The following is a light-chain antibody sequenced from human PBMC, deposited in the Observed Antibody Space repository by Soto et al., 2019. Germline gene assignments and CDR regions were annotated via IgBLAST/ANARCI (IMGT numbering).Light chain of an antibody. Sequence: QPVLTQPASVSESPGQSSTISCAATSSDVGGYNHVSWYQQHADKAPKLLIHEVSNRPSGVSNRFSGSKSGNTASLTISGLQAEDEADYSCTSYTSIITYVFGTETQVTV. CDR2: EVS. V-gene: IGLV2-14*01. CDR1: SSDVGGYNH. J-gene: IGLJ1*01. CDR3: TSYTSIITYV.